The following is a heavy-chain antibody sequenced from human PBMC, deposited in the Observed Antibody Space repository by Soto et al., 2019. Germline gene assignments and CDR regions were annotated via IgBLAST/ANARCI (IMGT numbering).Heavy chain of an antibody. CDR2: IIPVFGTT. V-gene: IGHV1-69*01. J-gene: IGHJ6*02. D-gene: IGHD2-2*01. Sequence: QVQLVQSGAEVKKAGSSVKVSCKTSGGTFRSYFINWVRQAPGQGLEWEGGIIPVFGTTYYADKFQGRVTITSNESTTTVYMELSSLRSDDTALYYCTRETPSTTAAYFFYGLDVWGQGTTVTVPS. CDR3: TRETPSTTAAYFFYGLDV. CDR1: GGTFRSYF.